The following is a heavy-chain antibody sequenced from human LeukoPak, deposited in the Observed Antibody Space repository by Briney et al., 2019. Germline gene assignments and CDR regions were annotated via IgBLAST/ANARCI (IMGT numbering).Heavy chain of an antibody. V-gene: IGHV3-48*03. J-gene: IGHJ5*02. D-gene: IGHD2-8*01. Sequence: GGSLRLSCAXSGXSFSSSEMNWXXQAXGKGPEWVSHISRGGNTEYYADSVRGRFTVSRDNAKNLLYLQMNSLRDEDTAVYYCXXDTVNGPFVISLDLWGQGALVTVSS. CDR3: XXDTVNGPFVISLDL. CDR1: GXSFSSSE. CDR2: ISRGGNTE.